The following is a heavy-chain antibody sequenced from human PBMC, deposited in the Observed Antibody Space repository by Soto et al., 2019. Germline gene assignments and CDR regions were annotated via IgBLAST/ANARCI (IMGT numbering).Heavy chain of an antibody. CDR3: ARDAEAARPGWFDP. CDR1: GYTFRTYA. J-gene: IGHJ5*02. V-gene: IGHV1-18*01. CDR2: ISAYHGNT. D-gene: IGHD6-6*01. Sequence: QVQLVQSGGEVKKPGASVKVSCKASGYTFRTYAINWVRQAPGQGLEWMGWISAYHGNTNYEQKFQGRVTMTTDTSTSTAYMELRSLRSDDTAVYYCARDAEAARPGWFDPWGQGTLVTVSS.